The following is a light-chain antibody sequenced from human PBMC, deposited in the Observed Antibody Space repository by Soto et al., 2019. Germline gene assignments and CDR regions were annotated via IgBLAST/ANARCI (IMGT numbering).Light chain of an antibody. J-gene: IGKJ5*01. CDR3: QQYDNSPIT. CDR2: GAS. Sequence: EIVVTQSPGTLSFSPGERATLSCRASQNINRYLAWYHQKPGQPPRLLIYGASNRATGIPDRFSGSGSGTDFTLTISRLEPEDFAVYYCQQYDNSPITFGQGTRLEIK. V-gene: IGKV3-20*01. CDR1: QNINRY.